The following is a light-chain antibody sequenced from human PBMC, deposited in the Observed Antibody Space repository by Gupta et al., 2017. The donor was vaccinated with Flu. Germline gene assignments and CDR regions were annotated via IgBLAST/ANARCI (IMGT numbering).Light chain of an antibody. Sequence: EVVLTQSPATLSVSAGERATLSCRASQSVSNNLVWYQQKPGQAPRLLIYGASTRDTGIPARFSGSGSGTEFTLTISSLQSEDFAVYYCQHYNNWPSLTFGQGTKVEIK. CDR3: QHYNNWPSLT. CDR2: GAS. J-gene: IGKJ1*01. CDR1: QSVSNN. V-gene: IGKV3-15*01.